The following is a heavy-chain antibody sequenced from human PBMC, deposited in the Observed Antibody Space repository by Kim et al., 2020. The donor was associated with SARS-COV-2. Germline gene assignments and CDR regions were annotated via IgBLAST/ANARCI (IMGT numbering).Heavy chain of an antibody. V-gene: IGHV3-74*01. CDR2: INSDGSST. D-gene: IGHD3-22*01. Sequence: GGSLRLSCAASGFTFSSYWMHWVRQAPGKGLVWVSRINSDGSSTSYADSVKGRFTISRDNAKNTLYLQMNSLRAEDTAVYYCARVRPTFLVSSGYYHYYFDYWCQGTLVTVSS. CDR1: GFTFSSYW. CDR3: ARVRPTFLVSSGYYHYYFDY. J-gene: IGHJ4*02.